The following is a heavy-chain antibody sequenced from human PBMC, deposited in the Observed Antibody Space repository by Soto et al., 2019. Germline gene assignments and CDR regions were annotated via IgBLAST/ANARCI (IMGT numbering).Heavy chain of an antibody. D-gene: IGHD3-9*01. CDR2: ISNSGAST. Sequence: VQLLESGGGLVQPGGSLRLACAASGFTFGSYALSWVRQAPGKGLEWVSGISNSGASTYYADSVKGRFTISRDNSNNTLDLHMNSLRAEDTAVDYCAKAPEILTPFDYWGQGALVTVSS. J-gene: IGHJ4*02. CDR1: GFTFGSYA. CDR3: AKAPEILTPFDY. V-gene: IGHV3-23*01.